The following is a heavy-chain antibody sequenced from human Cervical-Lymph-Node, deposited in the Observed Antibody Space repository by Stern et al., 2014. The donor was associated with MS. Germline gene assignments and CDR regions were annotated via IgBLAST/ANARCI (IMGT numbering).Heavy chain of an antibody. J-gene: IGHJ5*02. Sequence: QLVQSGGGVVQPGTSLRLSCAASGFAFSTYAMHWVRQAPGKGLEWVSAISFDGSAEYYTDSVRGRFTISRDNSKDTLFLQVNSLRHEDTAVYFCARDYPPIQLWFSFHPWGQGTLVTVSS. CDR2: ISFDGSAE. D-gene: IGHD5-18*01. CDR1: GFAFSTYA. CDR3: ARDYPPIQLWFSFHP. V-gene: IGHV3-30*04.